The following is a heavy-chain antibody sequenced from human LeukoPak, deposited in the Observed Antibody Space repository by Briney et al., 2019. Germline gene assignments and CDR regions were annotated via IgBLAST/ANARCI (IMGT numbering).Heavy chain of an antibody. D-gene: IGHD3-10*01. J-gene: IGHJ2*01. V-gene: IGHV1-69*05. Sequence: ASVKVSCKASGGTFSSYTISWVRQAPGQGLEWMGGIIPIFGTANYAQKFQGRVTITTDESTSTAYMELSSLRSEDTAVCYCASHVDPFYGSGSYNRDHWYFDLWGRGTLVTVSS. CDR1: GGTFSSYT. CDR2: IIPIFGTA. CDR3: ASHVDPFYGSGSYNRDHWYFDL.